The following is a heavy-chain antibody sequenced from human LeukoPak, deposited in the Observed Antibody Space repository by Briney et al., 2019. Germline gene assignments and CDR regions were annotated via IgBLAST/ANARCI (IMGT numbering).Heavy chain of an antibody. V-gene: IGHV1-2*02. CDR3: ARELGINAFDV. CDR2: IDPNSGVT. J-gene: IGHJ3*01. D-gene: IGHD1-26*01. CDR1: GYTLTNNH. Sequence: ALVKVSCKASGYTLTNNHLYWVRQAPGQGLEWMGWIDPNSGVTNFAQNFQGRLTMTTDTSINTAYMELSRLTSDDTTVYYCARELGINAFDVWGQGTLVTVSS.